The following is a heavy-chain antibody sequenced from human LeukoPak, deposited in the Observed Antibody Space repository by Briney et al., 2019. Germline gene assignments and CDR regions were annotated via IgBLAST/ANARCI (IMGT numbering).Heavy chain of an antibody. CDR2: INTRADET. CDR1: GFSFSNYG. V-gene: IGHV3-23*01. CDR3: ERDPSDYEWQRGWYRDF. Sequence: PGGSLTLSCAASGFSFSNYGMSWFRQAPGKGLEWVSTINTRADETHYADSVRGRFTIFRDNSKSTLALHMSNLRVEDMAVYYCERDPSDYEWQRGWYRDFWGRGSQVTVSS. J-gene: IGHJ4*01. D-gene: IGHD6-19*01.